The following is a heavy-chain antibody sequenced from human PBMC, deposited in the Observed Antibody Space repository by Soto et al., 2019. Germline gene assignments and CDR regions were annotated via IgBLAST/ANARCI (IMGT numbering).Heavy chain of an antibody. Sequence: EVQLVESGGDLVQPGGSLRLSCAASGFTFSSYWMHWVRQTPGKGPVWVSRINGDGSSTNYADSVKGRFAISRDNARNTVYRQMNRLRGEDTAVYFCARASGVARNGMDVWGQGTTVTVFS. CDR2: INGDGSST. CDR1: GFTFSSYW. CDR3: ARASGVARNGMDV. J-gene: IGHJ6*02. V-gene: IGHV3-74*01. D-gene: IGHD3-3*01.